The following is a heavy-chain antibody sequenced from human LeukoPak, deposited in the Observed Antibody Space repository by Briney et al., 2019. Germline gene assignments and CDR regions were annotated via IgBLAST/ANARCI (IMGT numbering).Heavy chain of an antibody. CDR2: IIPMFGIA. Sequence: SVKVSFKASGGTFSRYAISWVRQAPGQGLEWMGGIIPMFGIANYAQKFQGRVTITADESTSTAYMELSSPRSEDTAVYYFARDRPYTGGWRGFDYWGQGTLVTVSS. CDR1: GGTFSRYA. V-gene: IGHV1-69*01. D-gene: IGHD6-19*01. CDR3: ARDRPYTGGWRGFDY. J-gene: IGHJ4*02.